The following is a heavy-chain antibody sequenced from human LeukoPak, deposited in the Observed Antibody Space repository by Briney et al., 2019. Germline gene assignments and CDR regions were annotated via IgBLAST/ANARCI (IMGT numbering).Heavy chain of an antibody. CDR2: IIPIFGTA. J-gene: IGHJ4*01. D-gene: IGHD2-15*01. V-gene: IGHV1-69*13. CDR3: ASGGPYCSGGSCLGY. Sequence: SVKVSCKASGGTFSSYAISWVRQAPGQGREWMGGIIPIFGTANYAQKFQGRVTITADESTSTAYMELSSLRSEDTVVYYCASGGPYCSGGSCLGYWGQGTLVTVSS. CDR1: GGTFSSYA.